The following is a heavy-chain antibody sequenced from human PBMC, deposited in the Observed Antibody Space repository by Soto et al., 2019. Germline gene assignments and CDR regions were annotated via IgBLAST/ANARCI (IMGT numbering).Heavy chain of an antibody. CDR3: ARDSDTAMVRSPNYYYGMDV. Sequence: SVKVSCKASGYTFTSYYMHWVRQAPGQGLEWMGIINPSGGSTSYAQKFQGRVTMTRDTSTSTVYMELSSLRSEDTAVYYCARDSDTAMVRSPNYYYGMDVSGQGTTVTVSS. J-gene: IGHJ6*02. CDR2: INPSGGST. CDR1: GYTFTSYY. D-gene: IGHD5-18*01. V-gene: IGHV1-46*01.